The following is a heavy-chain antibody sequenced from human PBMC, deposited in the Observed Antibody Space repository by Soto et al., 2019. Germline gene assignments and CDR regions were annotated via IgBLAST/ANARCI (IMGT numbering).Heavy chain of an antibody. CDR1: GGTFSSYA. V-gene: IGHV1-69*01. CDR3: ARESKLGDLELRKTSYSFDS. CDR2: IIPIFGTA. J-gene: IGHJ4*02. Sequence: QVQLVQSGAEVKKPGSSVKVSCKASGGTFSSYAISWVRQAPGQGLEWMGGIIPIFGTANYAQKFQGRVTITADESTRTAYRELSSLRSENTAVYYCARESKLGDLELRKTSYSFDSWGQGTLVPVSS. D-gene: IGHD1-7*01.